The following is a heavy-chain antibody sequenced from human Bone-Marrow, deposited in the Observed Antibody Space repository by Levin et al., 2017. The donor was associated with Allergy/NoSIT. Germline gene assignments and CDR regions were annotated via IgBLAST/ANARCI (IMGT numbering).Heavy chain of an antibody. J-gene: IGHJ6*02. CDR2: IIPISGTA. Sequence: KISCKASGGIFSNYALNWVRQAPGLGIEWMGGIIPISGTANYAQKFQGRLTITADESTSTAYMELSSLRSEDTAVYYCARLGAPYYYDSSGYSGMDVWGQGTTVTVSS. CDR3: ARLGAPYYYDSSGYSGMDV. CDR1: GGIFSNYA. V-gene: IGHV1-69*01. D-gene: IGHD3-22*01.